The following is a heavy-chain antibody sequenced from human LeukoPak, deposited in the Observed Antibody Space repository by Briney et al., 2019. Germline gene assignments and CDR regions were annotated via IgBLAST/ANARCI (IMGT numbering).Heavy chain of an antibody. V-gene: IGHV3-15*01. CDR1: EFTFSTSY. D-gene: IGHD6-13*01. Sequence: GESLRLSCVASEFTFSTSYMRWVRQAPGKGLEWVGHIKSEADGGTTHYAAPVRGRFTISRDASKNILYLQLDSLKPEDTGLYYRTAGHYSSLWGQGTLVTVSS. CDR2: IKSEADGGTT. CDR3: TAGHYSSL. J-gene: IGHJ4*02.